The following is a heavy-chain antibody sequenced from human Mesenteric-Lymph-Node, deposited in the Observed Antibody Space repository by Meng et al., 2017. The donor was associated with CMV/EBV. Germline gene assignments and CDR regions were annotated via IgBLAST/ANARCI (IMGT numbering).Heavy chain of an antibody. J-gene: IGHJ6*02. CDR2: IYYSGST. CDR1: GGSVSSGSYY. CDR3: ARDRDYGDYYYGMDV. Sequence: SETLSLTCTVSGGSVSSGSYYWSWIRQPPGKGLEWIGYIYYSGSTNYNPSLKSRVTISVDTSKNQFSLKLSSVTAEDTAVYYCARDRDYGDYYYGMDVWGQGTTVTVSS. D-gene: IGHD4-17*01. V-gene: IGHV4-61*01.